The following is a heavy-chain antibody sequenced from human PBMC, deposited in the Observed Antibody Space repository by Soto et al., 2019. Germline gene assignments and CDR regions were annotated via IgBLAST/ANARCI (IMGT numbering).Heavy chain of an antibody. CDR3: AKQAPYSNSWYEIDH. J-gene: IGHJ4*02. CDR1: GFTFSSYG. CDR2: ISGSGDST. D-gene: IGHD6-13*01. V-gene: IGHV3-23*01. Sequence: PGGSLRLSCAASGFTFSSYGINWVRQAPGKGLEWVSGISGSGDSTHYADSVKGRFTISRDNSKNTLYLQMNSLRAEDTAVYYCAKQAPYSNSWYEIDHWGQGTLVTVS.